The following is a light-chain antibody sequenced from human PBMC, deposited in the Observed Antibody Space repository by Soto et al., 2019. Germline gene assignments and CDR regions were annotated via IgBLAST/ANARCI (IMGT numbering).Light chain of an antibody. CDR2: GAS. Sequence: EIVLTQSPGTLSLSPGERATLSCRASQSVSKNFLAWYQQKPGQAPRLLISGASNRSTGIPDRFSGSGSGTDFSLSIDRLEPEEFAVYFCQQYGRSPPTFGGGTKVAI. CDR3: QQYGRSPPT. V-gene: IGKV3-20*01. CDR1: QSVSKNF. J-gene: IGKJ4*01.